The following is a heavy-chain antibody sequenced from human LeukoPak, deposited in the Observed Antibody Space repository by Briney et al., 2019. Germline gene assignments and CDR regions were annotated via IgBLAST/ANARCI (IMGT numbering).Heavy chain of an antibody. CDR1: GFTFDDYA. D-gene: IGHD2-2*01. J-gene: IGHJ4*02. V-gene: IGHV3-43*02. Sequence: QPGGSLRLSCAASGFTFDDYAMHWVRQAPGKGLEWVSLISGDGGSTYYAGSVKGRFTISRDNSKNSLYLQMNSLRTEDTALYYCAKDMGCSSTSCLIDYWGQGTLVTVSS. CDR2: ISGDGGST. CDR3: AKDMGCSSTSCLIDY.